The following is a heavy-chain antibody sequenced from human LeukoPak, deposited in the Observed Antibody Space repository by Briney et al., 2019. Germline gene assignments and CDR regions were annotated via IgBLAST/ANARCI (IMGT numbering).Heavy chain of an antibody. V-gene: IGHV3-21*01. J-gene: IGHJ6*02. Sequence: GGSLRLSCLASGFSFNSYTMNWVREAPGKGLEWVSTISPVSSYTWYAESVKGRFTISRDNPKNSLYLQMDSLRAEDTAVYYCVRDVSRRIGMDAWGQGTTVSVSS. CDR2: ISPVSSYT. D-gene: IGHD2/OR15-2a*01. CDR3: VRDVSRRIGMDA. CDR1: GFSFNSYT.